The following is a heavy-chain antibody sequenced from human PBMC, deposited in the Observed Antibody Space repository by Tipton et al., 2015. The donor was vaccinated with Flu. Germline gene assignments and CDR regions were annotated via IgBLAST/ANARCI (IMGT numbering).Heavy chain of an antibody. J-gene: IGHJ4*02. CDR1: GYSISSGYY. CDR2: IYHSGCT. CDR3: ARQLSVGATSGFDY. Sequence: TLSLTCAVSGYSISSGYYWGWIRQPPGKGLEWIGSIYHSGCTYYNPSLKSRVTISVDTSKNQFSLKLSSVTAADTAVYYCARQLSVGATSGFDYWGQGTLVTVSS. D-gene: IGHD1-26*01. V-gene: IGHV4-38-2*01.